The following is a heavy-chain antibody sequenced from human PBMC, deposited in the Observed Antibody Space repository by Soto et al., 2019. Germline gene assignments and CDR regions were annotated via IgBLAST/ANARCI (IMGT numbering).Heavy chain of an antibody. CDR2: IYYSGST. CDR3: ATRRIDYYGSGSYYNSWFDP. V-gene: IGHV4-59*08. CDR1: CGSISSYY. D-gene: IGHD3-10*01. J-gene: IGHJ5*02. Sequence: PSETLSLTCTVSCGSISSYYWSWIRQPPGKGLEWIGYIYYSGSTNYNPSLKSRVTISVDTSKNQFSLKLSSVTAADTAVYYCATRRIDYYGSGSYYNSWFDPWGQGTLVTVSS.